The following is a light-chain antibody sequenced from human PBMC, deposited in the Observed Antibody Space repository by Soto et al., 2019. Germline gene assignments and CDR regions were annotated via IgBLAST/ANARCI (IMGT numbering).Light chain of an antibody. CDR1: GSDVGGYNY. V-gene: IGLV2-14*03. CDR3: SSYTSSSTYV. Sequence: QSVLTQPASVSGSPGQSSTLSCTGTGSDVGGYNYVSWYQQHPGKAPKLMIYDVSNRPSGVSNRFSGSKSGNTASLTISGLQAEDEADYYCSSYTSSSTYVFGTGTKVTVL. CDR2: DVS. J-gene: IGLJ1*01.